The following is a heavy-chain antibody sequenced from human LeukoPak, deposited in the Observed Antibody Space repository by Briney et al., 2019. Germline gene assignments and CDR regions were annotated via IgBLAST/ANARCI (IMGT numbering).Heavy chain of an antibody. CDR3: ARVVGDYVSRFVDY. V-gene: IGHV4-59*01. D-gene: IGHD4-17*01. CDR2: IYYSGST. J-gene: IGHJ4*02. Sequence: PSETLSLTCTVSGGSISSYYWRWIRQPPGKGLEWIGYIYYSGSTNYNPSLKSRVTISVDTSKNQFSLKLSSVTAADTAVYYCARVVGDYVSRFVDYWGQGTLVTVSS. CDR1: GGSISSYY.